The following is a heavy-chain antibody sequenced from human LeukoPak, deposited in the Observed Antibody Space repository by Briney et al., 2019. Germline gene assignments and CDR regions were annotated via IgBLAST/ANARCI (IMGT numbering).Heavy chain of an antibody. CDR2: IRYDGSNK. D-gene: IGHD6-19*01. V-gene: IGHV3-30*02. CDR3: ARDVRGGWYFDY. CDR1: GFTFSSYG. Sequence: PGGSLRLSCAASGFTFSSYGMHWVRQAPGKGLEWVAFIRYDGSNKYYADSVKGRFTISRDNSKNTLYLQMNSLRAEDTAVFYCARDVRGGWYFDYWGQGTLVTVSS. J-gene: IGHJ4*02.